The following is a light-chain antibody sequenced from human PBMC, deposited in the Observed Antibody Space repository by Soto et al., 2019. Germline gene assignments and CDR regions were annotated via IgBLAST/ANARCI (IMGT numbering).Light chain of an antibody. V-gene: IGLV2-14*01. J-gene: IGLJ1*01. CDR1: SRDLAVYNY. CDR2: QVT. Sequence: QSALTQPASVYGSPGQSIPISCTGTSRDLAVYNYVSWYQQQPGKAPKLMMYQVTTRPSGDVNRFSGSRSGNTASLTLSGLHAEDEADYYCSTYTDSSNYVFGTGTKGTAL. CDR3: STYTDSSNYV.